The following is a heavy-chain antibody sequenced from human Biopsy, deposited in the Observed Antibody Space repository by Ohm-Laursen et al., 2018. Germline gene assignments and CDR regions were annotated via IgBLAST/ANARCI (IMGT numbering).Heavy chain of an antibody. D-gene: IGHD2/OR15-2a*01. V-gene: IGHV4-61*01. Sequence: TLSLTCSVSGDPMSSGIHYWSWIRQHPGKGLEWIGYIYYSGSTNYNPSLKSRVTISVDTSKNQFSLRLNSVTAADTAVYYCARATNSTGWPYYYFYGMDVWGQGTTVTVSS. J-gene: IGHJ6*02. CDR3: ARATNSTGWPYYYFYGMDV. CDR2: IYYSGST. CDR1: GDPMSSGIHY.